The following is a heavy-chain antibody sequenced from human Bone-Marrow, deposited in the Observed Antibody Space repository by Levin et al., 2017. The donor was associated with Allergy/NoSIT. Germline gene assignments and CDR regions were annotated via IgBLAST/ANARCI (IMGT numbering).Heavy chain of an antibody. Sequence: GESLKISCAASGFTFSSYAMSWVRQAPGKGLEWVSAISGSGGSTYYADSVTFLFPISRDNSKNTLYLQMNSLRAEDTAVYYCAKGRVERDWVGATIPIGYWGQGTLVTVSS. D-gene: IGHD1-26*01. J-gene: IGHJ4*02. CDR3: AKGRVERDWVGATIPIGY. CDR1: GFTFSSYA. CDR2: ISGSGGST. V-gene: IGHV3-23*01.